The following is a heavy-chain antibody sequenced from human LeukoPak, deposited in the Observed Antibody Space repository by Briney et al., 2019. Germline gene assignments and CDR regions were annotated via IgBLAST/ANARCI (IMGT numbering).Heavy chain of an antibody. D-gene: IGHD4-23*01. J-gene: IGHJ2*01. V-gene: IGHV3-74*01. CDR2: INSDGSST. Sequence: PGGSLRLSCAASGFTFSSYAMHWVRQATGKGLVWVSRINSDGSSTNYADSVKGRFTISRDNAKNTLYLQMNSLRAEDTAMYYCARGPYGGNPAWSFDLWGRGTLVTVSS. CDR1: GFTFSSYA. CDR3: ARGPYGGNPAWSFDL.